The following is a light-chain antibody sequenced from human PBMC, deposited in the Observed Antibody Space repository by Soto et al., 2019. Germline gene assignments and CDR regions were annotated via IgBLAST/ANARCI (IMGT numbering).Light chain of an antibody. CDR2: AAA. J-gene: IGKJ1*01. Sequence: DIQMTQSPSTLSGSVGDRVTITCRASQTISSWLAWYQQKPGKAPKLLIYAAASLQSGVPSRFSGSGSGTDFTPTISSLQPEDFATYYCQQSYSTPRTFGQGTKVDIK. V-gene: IGKV1-39*01. CDR3: QQSYSTPRT. CDR1: QTISSW.